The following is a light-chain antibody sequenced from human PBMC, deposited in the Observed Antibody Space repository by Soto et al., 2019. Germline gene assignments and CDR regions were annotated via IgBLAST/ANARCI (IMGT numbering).Light chain of an antibody. CDR1: QSITTF. Sequence: DIQMTQSPSTLSASIGDRVTITCRASQSITTFLAWYQQKPGKAPQILIYDASKLEPGVPSRLSGGGSGTEFTLTISSLQPADFATYYCQQYSTYPLTFGGGTKVDI. J-gene: IGKJ4*01. CDR2: DAS. V-gene: IGKV1-5*01. CDR3: QQYSTYPLT.